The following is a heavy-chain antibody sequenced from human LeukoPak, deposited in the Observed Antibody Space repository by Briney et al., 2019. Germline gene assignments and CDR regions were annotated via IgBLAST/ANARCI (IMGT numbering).Heavy chain of an antibody. J-gene: IGHJ4*02. V-gene: IGHV4-39*01. CDR2: IHYSGTT. Sequence: SETLSLTCNVSGVSIRGSDYYWGLIRQPPGKGLQWIGSIHYSGTTYYNPSLKSRVTISVDTSKNQFSLKLSSVTAADTAVYYCAKMVIGSGWYRLGYWGQGTLVTVSS. CDR3: AKMVIGSGWYRLGY. CDR1: GVSIRGSDYY. D-gene: IGHD6-19*01.